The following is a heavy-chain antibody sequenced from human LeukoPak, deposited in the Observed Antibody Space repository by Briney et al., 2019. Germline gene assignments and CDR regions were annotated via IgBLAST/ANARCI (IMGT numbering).Heavy chain of an antibody. J-gene: IGHJ4*02. CDR3: ARAKSEMATIISFDY. Sequence: SQTLSLTCTVPGGSISSGDCYWSWIRQPPGKGLEWIGYIYYSGSTYYNPSLKSRVTISVDTSKNQFSLKLSSVTAADTAVYYCARAKSEMATIISFDYWGQGTLVTVSS. V-gene: IGHV4-30-4*01. CDR1: GGSISSGDCY. D-gene: IGHD5-24*01. CDR2: IYYSGST.